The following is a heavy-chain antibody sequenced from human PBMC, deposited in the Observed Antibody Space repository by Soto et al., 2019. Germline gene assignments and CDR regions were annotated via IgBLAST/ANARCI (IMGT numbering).Heavy chain of an antibody. Sequence: QVQLQESGPGLVKPSETLSLTCTVSGGSISSYYWSWIRQPPGKGLEWIAYIYYNGDTKYNPSLKRRVTIXXDXSXNQFSLKLSSVTAADTAVYYCARVAIRSSWASWFDPWGQGTLVTVSS. V-gene: IGHV4-59*08. J-gene: IGHJ5*02. CDR1: GGSISSYY. CDR2: IYYNGDT. CDR3: ARVAIRSSWASWFDP. D-gene: IGHD2-15*01.